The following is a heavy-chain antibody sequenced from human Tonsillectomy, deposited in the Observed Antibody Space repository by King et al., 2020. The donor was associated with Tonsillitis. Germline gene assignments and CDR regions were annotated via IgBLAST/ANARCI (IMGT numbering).Heavy chain of an antibody. CDR2: ISFDGSHK. D-gene: IGHD5-18*01. CDR3: AKTRGYNFGYEVSVDS. CDR1: GFAFSKYG. Sequence: QLVQSGGGVVQPGRSLRLSCAASGFAFSKYGMHWVRHVPGKGLEWVAVISFDGSHKYYADSVKGRFTISRDNYKKTMYLQMNRLRAEDTSVYYCAKTRGYNFGYEVSVDSWGQGTLVTVSS. V-gene: IGHV3-30*18. J-gene: IGHJ4*02.